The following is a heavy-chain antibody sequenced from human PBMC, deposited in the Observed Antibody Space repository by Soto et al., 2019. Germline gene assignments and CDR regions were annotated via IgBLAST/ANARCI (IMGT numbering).Heavy chain of an antibody. CDR3: ARVPTP. J-gene: IGHJ5*02. Sequence: SETLSLTSTFSGFTMISYSWSWIRQPPGKGLEWIGYIYYSGSTNYNPSLNSRVTISVDRSKNQFSLKLSSVTAADTAVYYCARVPTPWGQGTLVTVSS. D-gene: IGHD2-2*01. CDR1: GFTMISYS. CDR2: IYYSGST. V-gene: IGHV4-59*12.